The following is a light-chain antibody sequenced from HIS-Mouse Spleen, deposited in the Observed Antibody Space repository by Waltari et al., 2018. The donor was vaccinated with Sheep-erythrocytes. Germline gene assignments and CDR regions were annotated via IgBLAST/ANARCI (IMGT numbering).Light chain of an antibody. V-gene: IGKV1D-13*01. CDR2: DTS. Sequence: GDRVTITCRASQGISSALAWYQQKPGKAPKLLIYDTSSLESGVPSRFSGSGSGTDFTLTISSLQPEDFATYYCQQFNNYPRTFGQGTKVEIK. CDR3: QQFNNYPRT. CDR1: QGISSA. J-gene: IGKJ1*01.